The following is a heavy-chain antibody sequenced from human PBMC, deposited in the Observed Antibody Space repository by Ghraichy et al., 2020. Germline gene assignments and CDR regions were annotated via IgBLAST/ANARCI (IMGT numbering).Heavy chain of an antibody. CDR2: ISSSSSYI. CDR1: GFTFSSYS. CDR3: ARGGVYGDYVDY. Sequence: GGSLRLSCAASGFTFSSYSMKWVRQAPGKGLEWVSSISSSSSYIYYADSVKGRFTISRDNAKNSLYLQMNSLRAEDTAVYYCARGGVYGDYVDYWGQGTLVTVSS. J-gene: IGHJ4*02. V-gene: IGHV3-21*01. D-gene: IGHD4-17*01.